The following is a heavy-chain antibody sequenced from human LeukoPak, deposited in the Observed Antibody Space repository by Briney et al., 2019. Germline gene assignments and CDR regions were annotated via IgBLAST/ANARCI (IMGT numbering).Heavy chain of an antibody. CDR1: GYIFTSYW. CDR3: ARQGYGGNSLKGGSDY. V-gene: IGHV5-51*01. J-gene: IGHJ4*02. D-gene: IGHD4-17*01. CDR2: IYPGDSDT. Sequence: GASLQISCQGSGYIFTSYWIGWGRPMPGKGLEWMGIIYPGDSDTTYSPSFQGQVTISADKSISTAYLQWSSLKASDTAMYSCARQGYGGNSLKGGSDYWGQGTLVTVSS.